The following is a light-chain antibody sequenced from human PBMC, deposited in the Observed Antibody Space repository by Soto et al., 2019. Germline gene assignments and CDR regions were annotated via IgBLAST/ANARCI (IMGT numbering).Light chain of an antibody. J-gene: IGKJ4*01. Sequence: LTECARTVSLCTGERATLSFRASQRVTSSYLAWYQQKPGQAPRLLIYGASTRATGIPDRFSGSGSGTDVTLTIIRLAPEDFALYYGPQYGASALTCGGGTMLDIK. CDR1: QRVTSSY. CDR3: PQYGASALT. CDR2: GAS. V-gene: IGKV3-20*01.